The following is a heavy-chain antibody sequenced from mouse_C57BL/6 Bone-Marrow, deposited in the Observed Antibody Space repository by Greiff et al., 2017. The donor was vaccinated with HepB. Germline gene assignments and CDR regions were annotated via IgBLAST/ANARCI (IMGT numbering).Heavy chain of an antibody. J-gene: IGHJ4*01. CDR3: ARSIYYGYDGGGYAMDY. D-gene: IGHD2-2*01. CDR2: INPSSGYT. CDR1: GYTFTSYT. V-gene: IGHV1-4*01. Sequence: QVQLQQSGAELARPGASVKMSCKASGYTFTSYTMHWVKQRPGQGLEWIGYINPSSGYTKYNQKFKDKATLTADKSSSTAYMQLSSLTSEDSAVYYCARSIYYGYDGGGYAMDYWGQGTSVTVSS.